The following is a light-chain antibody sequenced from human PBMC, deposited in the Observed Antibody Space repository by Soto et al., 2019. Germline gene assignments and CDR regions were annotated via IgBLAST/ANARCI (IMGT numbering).Light chain of an antibody. J-gene: IGLJ1*01. Sequence: QSALTQPASVSGSPGQSIAISCTGTSSDVGGYNSVSWYQQHPGKAPKLMIYNVSNRPSGVSDRFSGSKSGNTDSLTISGLQAEDEADYYCSSYTSSNTYVFGTGTKLTVL. CDR2: NVS. CDR1: SSDVGGYNS. CDR3: SSYTSSNTYV. V-gene: IGLV2-14*03.